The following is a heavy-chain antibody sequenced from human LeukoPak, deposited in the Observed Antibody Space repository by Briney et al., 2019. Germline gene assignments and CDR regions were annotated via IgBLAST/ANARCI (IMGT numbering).Heavy chain of an antibody. D-gene: IGHD3-22*01. CDR3: ARHNSPYYYDSSGTNQFDY. CDR2: IYYSGST. Sequence: PSETLSLTCTVSGGSISSSSYYWGWIRQPPGKGLEWIGSIYYSGSTYYNPSLKSRVPISVDTSKNQFSLKLSSVTAADTAVYYCARHNSPYYYDSSGTNQFDYWGQGTLVTVSS. CDR1: GGSISSSSYY. V-gene: IGHV4-39*01. J-gene: IGHJ4*02.